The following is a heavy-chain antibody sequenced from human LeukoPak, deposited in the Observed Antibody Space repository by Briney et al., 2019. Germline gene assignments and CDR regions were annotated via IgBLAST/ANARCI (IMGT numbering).Heavy chain of an antibody. V-gene: IGHV3-23*01. CDR1: GFTFSSYA. CDR3: AKSGSYYDILTGYQTPFDY. D-gene: IGHD3-9*01. Sequence: GGSLRLSCAASGFTFSSYAMSWVRQAPGKGLEWVSAISGSGGSTYYADSVKGRFTISRDNSKNTLYLQMNSLRAEDTAVYYCAKSGSYYDILTGYQTPFDYWGQGTLVTVSS. J-gene: IGHJ4*02. CDR2: ISGSGGST.